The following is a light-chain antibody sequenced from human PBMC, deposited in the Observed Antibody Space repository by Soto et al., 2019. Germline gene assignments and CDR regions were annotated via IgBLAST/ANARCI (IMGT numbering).Light chain of an antibody. CDR2: WAS. CDR1: QTIVSTSNNRNY. CDR3: QQYVSLPLT. V-gene: IGKV4-1*01. J-gene: IGKJ4*01. Sequence: IEIAQWPGSQGVRRSEKDSNTGKSRQTIVSTSNNRNYLAWYRQKPGQSPRLLIYWASTRESRVPDRISGSGSETYFTLTISSLQAEDVAVYYCQQYVSLPLTFGGGTKVDIK.